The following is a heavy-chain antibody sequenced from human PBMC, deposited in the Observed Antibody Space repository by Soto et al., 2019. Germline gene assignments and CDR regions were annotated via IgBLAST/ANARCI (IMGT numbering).Heavy chain of an antibody. V-gene: IGHV6-1*01. CDR2: TYYRSKWYN. Sequence: PSQTLSLTCVISGDSVSSNSAVWNWIRQSPSRGLEWLGRTYYRSKWYNDYAESVKSRITINPDTSKNQFSLQLNSMTPEDTAVYYCARGFRGFDPWGQGTLVTVSS. CDR3: ARGFRGFDP. J-gene: IGHJ5*02. D-gene: IGHD3-10*01. CDR1: GDSVSSNSAV.